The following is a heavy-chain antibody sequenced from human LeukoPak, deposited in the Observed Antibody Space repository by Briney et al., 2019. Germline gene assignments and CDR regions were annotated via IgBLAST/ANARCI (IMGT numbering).Heavy chain of an antibody. CDR2: IWYDGSNK. CDR1: GFTFSSYG. Sequence: GRSLRLSCAASGFTFSSYGMHWVRHAAGKGLEWVAIIWYDGSNKYYADSVKGRFTISRDNSKNPLYLTMNSLRAEDTSVYHCATEPIYYNSDLDYWGEGTLVTVSS. J-gene: IGHJ4*02. CDR3: ATEPIYYNSDLDY. V-gene: IGHV3-33*01. D-gene: IGHD3-10*01.